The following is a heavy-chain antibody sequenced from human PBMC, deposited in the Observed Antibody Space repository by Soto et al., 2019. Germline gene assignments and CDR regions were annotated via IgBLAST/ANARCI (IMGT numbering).Heavy chain of an antibody. Sequence: SETLSLTCTVPGGSISSSSYYWGWVRQPPGQGLEWIGRSFYSGSTYYNPSLRRRVTLSVYSSNNQFSLNLNSVTAADTAVYFCARRPTSSWYYFDYWGQGTLVTVSS. J-gene: IGHJ4*02. V-gene: IGHV4-39*01. CDR2: SFYSGST. CDR3: ARRPTSSWYYFDY. CDR1: GGSISSSSYY. D-gene: IGHD6-13*01.